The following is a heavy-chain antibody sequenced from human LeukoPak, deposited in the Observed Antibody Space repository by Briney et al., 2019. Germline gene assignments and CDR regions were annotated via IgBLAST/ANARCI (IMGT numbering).Heavy chain of an antibody. Sequence: GGSLRLSCAASGFTFSSHGMHWVRQAPGKGLEWVAVISFDGGNKYYADSVKGRFTISRDNSKNTLYLQLNSLRAEDTAVYYCASTRSSDFDYWGQGTLVTVSS. J-gene: IGHJ4*02. V-gene: IGHV3-30*03. D-gene: IGHD6-6*01. CDR1: GFTFSSHG. CDR3: ASTRSSDFDY. CDR2: ISFDGGNK.